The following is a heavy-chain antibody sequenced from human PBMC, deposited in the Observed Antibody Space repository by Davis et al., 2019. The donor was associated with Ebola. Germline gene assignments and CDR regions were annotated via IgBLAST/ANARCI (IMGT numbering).Heavy chain of an antibody. CDR1: GFTFSSYA. CDR2: IKQDGSEK. V-gene: IGHV3-7*03. J-gene: IGHJ6*02. D-gene: IGHD3-9*01. CDR3: AAHYDILTGYYYYYGMDV. Sequence: PGGSLRLSCAASGFTFSSYAMSWVRQAPGKGLEWVANIKQDGSEKYYVDSVKGRFTISRDNSKNTLYLQMNSLRAEDTAVYYCAAHYDILTGYYYYYGMDVWGQGTTVTVSS.